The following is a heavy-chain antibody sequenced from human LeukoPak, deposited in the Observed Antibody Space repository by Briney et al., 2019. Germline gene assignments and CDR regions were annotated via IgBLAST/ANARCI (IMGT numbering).Heavy chain of an antibody. CDR2: IGGDGSST. CDR1: GFTFSSYW. CDR3: ASALSYSGGY. J-gene: IGHJ4*02. Sequence: PGGSLRLSCAASGFTFSSYWMHWVRQVPGKGLEWVSGIGGDGSSTNYADSVRGRFTISRDNAKNTLYLQINSLRAEDTAVYHCASALSYSGGYWGQGTLVTVSS. D-gene: IGHD3-10*01. V-gene: IGHV3-74*01.